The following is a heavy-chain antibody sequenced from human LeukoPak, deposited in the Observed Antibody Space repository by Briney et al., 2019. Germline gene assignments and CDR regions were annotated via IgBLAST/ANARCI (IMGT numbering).Heavy chain of an antibody. CDR2: MNPNSGNT. Sequence: ASVKVSCKASGYTFTSYGISWVRQAPGQGLEWMGWMNPNSGNTGYAQKFQGRVTMTRNTSISTAYMELSSLRSEDTAVYYCARAGSSSFSDYWGQGTLVTVSS. CDR1: GYTFTSYG. CDR3: ARAGSSSFSDY. J-gene: IGHJ4*02. D-gene: IGHD6-6*01. V-gene: IGHV1-8*02.